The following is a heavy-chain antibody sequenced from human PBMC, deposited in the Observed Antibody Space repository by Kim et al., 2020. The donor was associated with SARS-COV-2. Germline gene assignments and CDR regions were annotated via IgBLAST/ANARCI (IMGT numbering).Heavy chain of an antibody. Sequence: YANSVKGRFTLSRANTKNSLYLQMSSLRAEDTALYYCAKGARIQLWLLDYWGQGTLVTVSS. V-gene: IGHV3-9*01. CDR3: AKGARIQLWLLDY. J-gene: IGHJ4*02. D-gene: IGHD5-18*01.